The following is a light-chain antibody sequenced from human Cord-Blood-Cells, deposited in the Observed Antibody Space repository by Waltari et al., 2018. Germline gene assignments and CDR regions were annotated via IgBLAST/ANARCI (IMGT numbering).Light chain of an antibody. Sequence: EIVMTQSPATLSVSPGERATLSCRASQSVSSNLAWYQHNPGQAPRLLIYGASTRATGIPARFSGSGSGTEFTLTISSLQSEDFAVYYCQQYNNWLWTFGQGTKVEIK. CDR2: GAS. J-gene: IGKJ1*01. CDR1: QSVSSN. V-gene: IGKV3-15*01. CDR3: QQYNNWLWT.